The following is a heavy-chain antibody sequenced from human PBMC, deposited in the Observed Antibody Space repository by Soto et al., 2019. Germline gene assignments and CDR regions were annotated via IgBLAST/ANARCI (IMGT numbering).Heavy chain of an antibody. V-gene: IGHV4-30-2*01. CDR3: ARTAHIAAAGYYNWLLP. CDR2: IYHSGST. CDR1: GGSISSGGYS. J-gene: IGHJ5*02. D-gene: IGHD6-13*01. Sequence: RSLTLPVSGGSISSGGYSWSWIRQPPGKGLEWIGYIYHSGSTDYNPSLKSRVTISVDRSKNQFSLKLSSVTAADTAVYYCARTAHIAAAGYYNWLLPWGQGTLVTVS.